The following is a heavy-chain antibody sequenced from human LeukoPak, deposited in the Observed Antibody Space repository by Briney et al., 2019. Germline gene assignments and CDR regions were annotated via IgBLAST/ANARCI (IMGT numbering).Heavy chain of an antibody. CDR3: AREGPARCSSTSCYPI. Sequence: PSETPSLTCAVSGGSISSGGYSWSWIRQPPGKGLEWIGYIYHSGSTYYNPSLKSRVTISVDRSKNQFSLKLSSVTAADTAVYYCAREGPARCSSTSCYPIWGQGTTVTVSS. D-gene: IGHD2-2*01. V-gene: IGHV4-30-2*01. CDR2: IYHSGST. J-gene: IGHJ6*02. CDR1: GGSISSGGYS.